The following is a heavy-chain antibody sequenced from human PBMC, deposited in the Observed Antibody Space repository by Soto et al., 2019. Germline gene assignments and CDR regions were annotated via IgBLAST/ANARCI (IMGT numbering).Heavy chain of an antibody. V-gene: IGHV4-34*01. CDR1: GGSFSGYY. Sequence: PSETLSLTCAVYGGSFSGYYWSWIRQPPGKGLEWIGEINHSGSTNYNPSLKSRVTISVDTSKNQFSLKLSSVTAADTAVYYCARGTLYVRGSYRYMNWFDPWGQGTLVTVSS. CDR3: ARGTLYVRGSYRYMNWFDP. CDR2: INHSGST. J-gene: IGHJ5*02. D-gene: IGHD3-16*02.